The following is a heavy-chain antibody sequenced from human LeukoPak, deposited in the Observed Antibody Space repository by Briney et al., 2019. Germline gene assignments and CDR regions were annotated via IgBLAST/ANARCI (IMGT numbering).Heavy chain of an antibody. CDR3: ARRPYYYDSSGYYYGWFDP. V-gene: IGHV4-59*01. CDR2: IYYCGST. J-gene: IGHJ5*02. D-gene: IGHD3-22*01. Sequence: SETLSLTCTVSGGSISSYYWSWIRQPPGKGLEWIGYIYYCGSTNYNPSLKSRVTISVDTSKNQFSLKLSSVTAADTAVYYCARRPYYYDSSGYYYGWFDPWGQGTLVTVSS. CDR1: GGSISSYY.